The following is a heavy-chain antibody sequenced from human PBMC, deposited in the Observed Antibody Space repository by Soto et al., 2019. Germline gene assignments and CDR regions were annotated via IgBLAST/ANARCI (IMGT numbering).Heavy chain of an antibody. J-gene: IGHJ6*04. CDR2: ISGSGGST. D-gene: IGHD2-2*01. CDR1: GFTFSSYA. Sequence: GGSLRLSCAASGFTFSSYAMSWVRQAPGKGLEWVSAISGSGGSTYYADSVKGRFTISRDNSKNTLYLQMNSLRAEDTAVYYCAKCPDIVVVPAATDVWGKGTTVTVSS. V-gene: IGHV3-23*01. CDR3: AKCPDIVVVPAATDV.